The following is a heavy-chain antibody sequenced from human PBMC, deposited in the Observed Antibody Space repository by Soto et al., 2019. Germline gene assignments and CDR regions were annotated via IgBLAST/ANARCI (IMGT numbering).Heavy chain of an antibody. Sequence: QITLKESGPTLVKSTQTLTLTCTFSGFSLTTNEVVVGWIRQPPGKGLEWLGFIYGNNDERYSPSLKSRLAITKDTSNHHVVLTIANMDRADTATYYCAHRTTVTSIDHWGQGLLVSVSS. CDR2: IYGNNDE. V-gene: IGHV2-5*01. J-gene: IGHJ4*02. CDR3: AHRTTVTSIDH. CDR1: GFSLTTNEVV. D-gene: IGHD4-17*01.